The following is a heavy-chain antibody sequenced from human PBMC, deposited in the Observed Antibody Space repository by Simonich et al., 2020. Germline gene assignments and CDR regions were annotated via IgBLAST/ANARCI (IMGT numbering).Heavy chain of an antibody. CDR1: GGSFSGYY. CDR3: ARHLQLGPFDY. D-gene: IGHD1-1*01. Sequence: QVQLQQWGAGLLKPSETLSLTCAVYGGSFSGYYWSWIRQPPGKGLEWIGEINQSGSTNYNPSLKSRVTISVDTSKNQFSRKLSSVTAADTAVYYCARHLQLGPFDYWGQGTLVTVSS. V-gene: IGHV4-34*01. CDR2: INQSGST. J-gene: IGHJ4*02.